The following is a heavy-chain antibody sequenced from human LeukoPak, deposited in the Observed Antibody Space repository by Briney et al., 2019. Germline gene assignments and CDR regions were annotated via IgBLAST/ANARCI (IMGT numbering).Heavy chain of an antibody. Sequence: GGSLRLSCAASGFTFSSYGMHWVRQAPGKGLEWVAFIRYDGSNKYYADSVKGRFTISRDNSKNTLYLQMNSLRAEDTAVYFCAKDHSGTYSYYFDYWGQGTLVTVSS. CDR3: AKDHSGTYSYYFDY. J-gene: IGHJ4*02. CDR1: GFTFSSYG. CDR2: IRYDGSNK. V-gene: IGHV3-30*02. D-gene: IGHD1-26*01.